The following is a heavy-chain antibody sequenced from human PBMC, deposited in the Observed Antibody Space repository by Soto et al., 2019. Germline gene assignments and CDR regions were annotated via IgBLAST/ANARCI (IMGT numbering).Heavy chain of an antibody. V-gene: IGHV1-18*01. J-gene: IGHJ6*02. D-gene: IGHD2-21*01. CDR3: ARGAFCGGAPGCREMDV. Sequence: QIQLVQSGGEVKKPGASVKVSCKSSGYNFISHSITWVRQAPGQGLEWMGRISAYNGNTNHAQKFQGRLTMTTDTSTSTAYMELRSLRSDDTAVYYCARGAFCGGAPGCREMDVWGQGTTVTVSS. CDR1: GYNFISHS. CDR2: ISAYNGNT.